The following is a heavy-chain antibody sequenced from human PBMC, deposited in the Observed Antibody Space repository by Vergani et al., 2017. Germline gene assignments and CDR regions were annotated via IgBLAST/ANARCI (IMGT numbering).Heavy chain of an antibody. V-gene: IGHV3-21*01. J-gene: IGHJ6*03. CDR3: ARGPSNYKGYYYYYYYMDV. CDR2: ISSSSSYI. Sequence: EVQLVESGGGLVKPGGSLRLSCAASGFTFSSYSMNWVRQAPGKGLEWVSSISSSSSYIYYADSVKGRFTISRDNAKNSLYLQMNSLRAEDTAVYYCARGPSNYKGYYYYYYYMDVWGKGTTVTVSS. CDR1: GFTFSSYS. D-gene: IGHD4-11*01.